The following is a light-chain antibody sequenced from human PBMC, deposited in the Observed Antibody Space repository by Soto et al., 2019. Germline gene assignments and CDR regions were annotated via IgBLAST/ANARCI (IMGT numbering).Light chain of an antibody. CDR3: QHRSNVTPST. V-gene: IGKV3-11*02. J-gene: IGKJ5*01. CDR1: QRLXRY. CDR2: DES. Sequence: MVLTQSPAGLCVSPGEGGTLACRASQRLXRYFAWYEPKPGQAPRLLIXDESNRATGIPARLSGSGSGRDFALIISSIEPEDFAVYYCQHRSNVTPSTFGQGTRLEIK.